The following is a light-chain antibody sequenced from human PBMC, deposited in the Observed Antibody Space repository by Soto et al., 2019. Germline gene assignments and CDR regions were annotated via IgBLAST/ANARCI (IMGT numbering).Light chain of an antibody. Sequence: DVVMTQSPLSLPVIFGQPASISCRSSRSLVHTNGNTYLNWFQQRPGQSPRRLIYMVSNRDSGVPDRFSGRGSGTDFTLKISRVVADGVGFYFCMQAIHWPWTFGQGTKVDVK. V-gene: IGKV2-30*02. CDR2: MVS. CDR1: RSLVHTNGNTY. CDR3: MQAIHWPWT. J-gene: IGKJ1*01.